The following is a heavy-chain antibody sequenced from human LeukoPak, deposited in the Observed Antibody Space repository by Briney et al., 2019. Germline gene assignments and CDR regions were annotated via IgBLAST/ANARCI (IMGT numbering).Heavy chain of an antibody. V-gene: IGHV4-59*08. J-gene: IGHJ4*02. CDR1: GGSISSYY. D-gene: IGHD5-24*01. CDR2: IYYGGST. CDR3: ARRAHGSFDY. Sequence: SETLSLTCTVSGGSISSYYWSWIRQPPGKGLEWIGYIYYGGSTNYNPSLKSRVTISVDTSKNQFSLKLSSVTAADTAVYYCARRAHGSFDYWGQGTLVTVSS.